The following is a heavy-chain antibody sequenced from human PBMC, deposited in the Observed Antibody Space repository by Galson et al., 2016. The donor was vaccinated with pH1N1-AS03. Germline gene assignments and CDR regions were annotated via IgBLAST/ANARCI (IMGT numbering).Heavy chain of an antibody. D-gene: IGHD6-19*01. CDR2: ISSSGSTK. Sequence: SLRLSCAVSGFAFGDYYMTWVRQTPGKGLEWISYISSSGSTKYYADSVEGRFTISKDNAKNSLFLQMNYLPAEDTAIYYCARAKGSGWPNKHCFDSWGPGTLVTVSS. J-gene: IGHJ4*02. CDR1: GFAFGDYY. CDR3: ARAKGSGWPNKHCFDS. V-gene: IGHV3-11*01.